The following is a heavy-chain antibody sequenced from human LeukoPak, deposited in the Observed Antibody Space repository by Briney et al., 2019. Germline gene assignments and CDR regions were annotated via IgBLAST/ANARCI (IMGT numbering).Heavy chain of an antibody. V-gene: IGHV3-30-3*01. CDR3: ARDPGGGASYWYFDL. D-gene: IGHD3-10*01. CDR1: GFTFSSFA. Sequence: GGSLRLSCAASGFTFSSFAMHWVRQAPGKGLEWVAVMSYDGSSKYCADSVKGRFTMSRDNSKNTLYLQMNSLRVEDTAFYYCARDPGGGASYWYFDLWGRGTLVTVSS. CDR2: MSYDGSSK. J-gene: IGHJ2*01.